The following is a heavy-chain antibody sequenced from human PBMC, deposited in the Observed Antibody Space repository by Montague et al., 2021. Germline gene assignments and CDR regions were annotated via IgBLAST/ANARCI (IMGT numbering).Heavy chain of an antibody. Sequence: PALVKPTQTLTLTCTFSGFSISTSRVGVGWIRQPPGKALEWLALXYWDDEKRYSPSLKRRLTITKDTSKNQVVLTMTNIDPVDTGTYYCAHRVVWAAGRNWFDAGGQGTLVTVSS. CDR2: XYWDDEK. J-gene: IGHJ5*02. V-gene: IGHV2-5*02. CDR3: AHRVVWAAGRNWFDA. CDR1: GFSISTSRVG. D-gene: IGHD6-13*01.